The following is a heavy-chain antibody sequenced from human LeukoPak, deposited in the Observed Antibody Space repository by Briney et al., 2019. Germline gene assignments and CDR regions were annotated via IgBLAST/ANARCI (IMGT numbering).Heavy chain of an antibody. CDR2: IYPGGSES. D-gene: IGHD3-22*01. V-gene: IGHV5-51*01. J-gene: IGHJ1*01. Sequence: VESLKISCKASGYAFLSYWIGRVRPRPGEGAGWVGIIYPGGSESKTSPSFQGQVTLSAAKSASTGYLQWNSLKAPDTGMYYCASLGPDSSGYPAYFQQGREGSLVTV. CDR3: ASLGPDSSGYPAYFQQ. CDR1: GYAFLSYW.